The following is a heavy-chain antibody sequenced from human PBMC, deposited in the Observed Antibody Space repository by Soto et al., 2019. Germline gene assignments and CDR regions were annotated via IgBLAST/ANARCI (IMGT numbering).Heavy chain of an antibody. V-gene: IGHV3-23*01. D-gene: IGHD3-10*01. CDR1: GFTFSSYA. CDR3: AKFTVVLLWSYFDY. J-gene: IGHJ4*02. Sequence: EVQLLESGGGLVQPGGSLRLSCAASGFTFSSYAMSWVRQAPGKGLEWVSAISGSGGSTYYADFVKGRFTISRDNSKNTLYLQKNRLRAEDTAVYYCAKFTVVLLWSYFDYWGQGTLVTVSA. CDR2: ISGSGGST.